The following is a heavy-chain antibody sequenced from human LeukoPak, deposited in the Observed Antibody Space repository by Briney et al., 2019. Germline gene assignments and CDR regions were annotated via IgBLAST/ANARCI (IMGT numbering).Heavy chain of an antibody. CDR2: IYYSGST. J-gene: IGHJ4*01. Sequence: PSETLSLTCTASGGSISSSGYYWGWIRQPPGKGLEWIGSIYYSGSTYYNPSLKSRVTISVDTSKNQFSLKLSSVTAADTAVYYCARGVLGDVYSFDYWGHGTLVTVSS. D-gene: IGHD5-24*01. CDR3: ARGVLGDVYSFDY. V-gene: IGHV4-39*07. CDR1: GGSISSSGYY.